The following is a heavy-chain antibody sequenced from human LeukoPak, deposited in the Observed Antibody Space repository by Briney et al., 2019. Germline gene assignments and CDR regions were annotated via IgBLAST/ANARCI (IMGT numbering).Heavy chain of an antibody. CDR3: ARVGDTSSYYYYFDY. J-gene: IGHJ4*02. D-gene: IGHD3-22*01. CDR1: GGSVSGHY. CDR2: VHSSGST. Sequence: SESLSLTCSVSGGSVSGHYWSWIRQPPGKGLERIGYVHSSGSTSYNPSLKSRVTILVDTSQNQFSLKLTSVTAADTAVYYCARVGDTSSYYYYFDYWGQGTLVTASS. V-gene: IGHV4-59*02.